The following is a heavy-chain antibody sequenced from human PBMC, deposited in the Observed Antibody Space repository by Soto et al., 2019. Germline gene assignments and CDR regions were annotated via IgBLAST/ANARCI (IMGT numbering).Heavy chain of an antibody. CDR2: IYFTGNT. Sequence: SETLSLTCTASGGSITSSSHFWGWVRQPPGKGLEWIGTIYFTGNTYYAPSLKSRLTMSIDTSKNEFSLRLNSVTAADTAVYYCAGQTFTIAAASYGRSNWFDPWGQGTLVTVSS. D-gene: IGHD6-25*01. CDR3: AGQTFTIAAASYGRSNWFDP. J-gene: IGHJ5*02. CDR1: GGSITSSSHF. V-gene: IGHV4-39*01.